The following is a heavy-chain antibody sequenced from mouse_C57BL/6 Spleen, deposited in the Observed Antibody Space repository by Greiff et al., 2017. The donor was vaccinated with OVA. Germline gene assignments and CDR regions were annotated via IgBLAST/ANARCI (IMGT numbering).Heavy chain of an antibody. D-gene: IGHD2-2*01. V-gene: IGHV1-7*01. Sequence: QVQLQQSGADLAKPGASVKLSCKASGYTFTSYWMHWVHQRPGKGLEWIGYINPSSGYNTYNQKFKDKATLTADKSSSTAYMQLSSLTDVDSAVYNCARWDGYDGRCAYWGQGTLVTVSA. J-gene: IGHJ3*01. CDR2: INPSSGYN. CDR3: ARWDGYDGRCAY. CDR1: GYTFTSYW.